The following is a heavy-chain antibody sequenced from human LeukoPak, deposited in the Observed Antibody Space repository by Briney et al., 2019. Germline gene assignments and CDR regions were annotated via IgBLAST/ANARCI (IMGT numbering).Heavy chain of an antibody. CDR3: ARDVFEGFGERVIDAFDI. D-gene: IGHD3-10*01. V-gene: IGHV1-18*01. Sequence: GASVKVSCKASGYTFINYNIAWVRQAPGQGLEWVGWISAYNGDTNYGQKVQGRVAMTTDTSTRTAYMELRGLRSDDTAVYYCARDVFEGFGERVIDAFDIWGQRTLVTVSS. CDR1: GYTFINYN. CDR2: ISAYNGDT. J-gene: IGHJ3*02.